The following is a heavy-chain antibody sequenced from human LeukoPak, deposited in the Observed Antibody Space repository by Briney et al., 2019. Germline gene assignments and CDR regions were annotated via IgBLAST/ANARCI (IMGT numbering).Heavy chain of an antibody. J-gene: IGHJ4*02. Sequence: PGASVKVSCKASGGTSSSYAISWVRQAPGQGLEWMGGIIPIFGTANYAQKFQGRVTITTDESTSTAYMELSSLRSEDTAVYYCARGGIHYYDSSGYGLLDYWGQGTLVTVSS. D-gene: IGHD3-22*01. CDR2: IIPIFGTA. V-gene: IGHV1-69*05. CDR3: ARGGIHYYDSSGYGLLDY. CDR1: GGTSSSYA.